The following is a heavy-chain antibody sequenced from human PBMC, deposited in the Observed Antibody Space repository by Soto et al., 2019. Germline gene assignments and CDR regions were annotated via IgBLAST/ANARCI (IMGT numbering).Heavy chain of an antibody. Sequence: PGGSLRLSCAASGFSFSSSGMHWVRQAPGKGLEWVAVISFDEINKFYADSVKGRFTVSRDISKSTLYLQMNSLSIEDTAVYYCAKDYGVPVARGMIANWIDSWGQGTLVTVSS. V-gene: IGHV3-30*18. D-gene: IGHD3-10*01. CDR1: GFSFSSSG. CDR2: ISFDEINK. CDR3: AKDYGVPVARGMIANWIDS. J-gene: IGHJ5*01.